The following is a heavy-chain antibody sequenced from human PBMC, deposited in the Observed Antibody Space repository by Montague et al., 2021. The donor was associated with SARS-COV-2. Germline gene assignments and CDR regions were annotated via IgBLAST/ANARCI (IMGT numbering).Heavy chain of an antibody. V-gene: IGHV4-59*01. CDR1: GGFISSSY. CDR2: IYHSGNT. D-gene: IGHD2-21*02. J-gene: IGHJ6*02. Sequence: SETLSLTCTVPGGFISSSYWSWIRQPPGKGLEWIGYIYHSGNTNYNPSLKSRVTISIDTSMNKFSLSPSSMTAADTAVYFCARDLLPPRTAIKTNFFGLDVWGQGTTVIVSS. CDR3: ARDLLPPRTAIKTNFFGLDV.